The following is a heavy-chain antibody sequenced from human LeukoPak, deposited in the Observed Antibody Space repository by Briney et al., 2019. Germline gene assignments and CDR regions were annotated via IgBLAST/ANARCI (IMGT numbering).Heavy chain of an antibody. CDR2: IYYSGST. J-gene: IGHJ4*02. D-gene: IGHD4-17*01. Sequence: PSETLSLTCAVSGGSISSGGYYWSWIRQPPGKGLEWIGYIYYSGSTNYNPSLKSRVTISVDTSKNQFSLKLSSVTAADTAVYYCARGGRNGDFNFDYWGQGTLVTVSS. V-gene: IGHV4-61*08. CDR3: ARGGRNGDFNFDY. CDR1: GGSISSGGYY.